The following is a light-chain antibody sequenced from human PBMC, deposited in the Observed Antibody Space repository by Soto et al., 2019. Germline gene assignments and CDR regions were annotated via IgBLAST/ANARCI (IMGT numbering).Light chain of an antibody. CDR3: QQYGSSPLFT. V-gene: IGKV3-20*01. Sequence: EIVLTQSPGTLSLSPGERATLSCRASQSVSSSYLAWYQQKPGQAPRLLIYGASSRATGIPDRFSGSGSGTDVTLTISRLAPEDFAVYYCQQYGSSPLFTFGPGTKVDIK. CDR2: GAS. J-gene: IGKJ3*01. CDR1: QSVSSSY.